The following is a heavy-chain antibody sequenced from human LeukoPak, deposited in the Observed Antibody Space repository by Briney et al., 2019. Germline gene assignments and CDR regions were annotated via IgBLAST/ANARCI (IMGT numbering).Heavy chain of an antibody. D-gene: IGHD5-18*01. CDR3: ARGVSRGYSYGYGY. V-gene: IGHV4-39*01. CDR1: GGSISSSSYY. CDR2: IYYSGST. Sequence: SETLSLTCTVSGGSISSSSYYWGWIRQPPGKGLEWIGSIYYSGSTYYNPSLKSRVTISVDTSKNQFSLKLSSVTAADTAVYYCARGVSRGYSYGYGYWGQGTLVTVSS. J-gene: IGHJ4*02.